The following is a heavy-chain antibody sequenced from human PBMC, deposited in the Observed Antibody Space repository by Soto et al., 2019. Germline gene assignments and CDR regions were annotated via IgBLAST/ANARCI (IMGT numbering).Heavy chain of an antibody. V-gene: IGHV4-59*01. CDR2: IYYSGST. Sequence: SETLSLTCTVSGGSISSYYWSWIRQPPGKGLGWIGYIYYSGSTNYNPSLKSRVTISVDTSKNQFSLKLSSVTAADTAVYYCARNKFGGVIVFDYWGQGTLVTVSS. CDR3: ARNKFGGVIVFDY. D-gene: IGHD3-16*02. J-gene: IGHJ4*02. CDR1: GGSISSYY.